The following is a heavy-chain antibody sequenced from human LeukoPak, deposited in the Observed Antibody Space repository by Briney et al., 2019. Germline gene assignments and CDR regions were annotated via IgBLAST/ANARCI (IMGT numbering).Heavy chain of an antibody. D-gene: IGHD6-19*01. CDR3: ARDATPQYSSGWVFFDY. CDR2: ISSSSGTI. Sequence: GGSLRLSCAASGFTFNNYAMNWVRQVPGKGLEWISYISSSSGTIHYADSVKGRFTISRDNGRNSLYLQMNSLRVDDTAVYYCARDATPQYSSGWVFFDYWGQGTLVTVSS. CDR1: GFTFNNYA. J-gene: IGHJ4*02. V-gene: IGHV3-48*04.